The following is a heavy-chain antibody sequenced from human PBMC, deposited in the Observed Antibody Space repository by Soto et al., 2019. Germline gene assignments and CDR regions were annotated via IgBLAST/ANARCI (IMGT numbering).Heavy chain of an antibody. CDR3: VGERMRVFDY. D-gene: IGHD3-10*01. CDR1: GGSISSFF. J-gene: IGHJ4*02. Sequence: QVQLQESGPGLVRPSETLSLTCTVSGGSISSFFWCWIRQPPGQGLEWIAYISYSGSTDFNPSLKSRVSISVDTSKSHFSLQLSSVTDADTAVYYGVGERMRVFDYWGRGALFTVSS. CDR2: ISYSGST. V-gene: IGHV4-59*08.